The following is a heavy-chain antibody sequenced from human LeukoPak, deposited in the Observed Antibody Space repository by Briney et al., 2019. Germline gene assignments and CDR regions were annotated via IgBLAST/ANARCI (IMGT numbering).Heavy chain of an antibody. J-gene: IGHJ4*02. D-gene: IGHD1-26*01. CDR3: ARDGEPVVGASHFDY. V-gene: IGHV1-18*01. CDR1: GYTFTSYG. CDR2: ISAYNGNT. Sequence: ASVKVSCKASGYTFTSYGISWVRQAPGQELEWMGWISAYNGNTNYAQKLQGRVTMTTDTSTSTAYMELRSLRSDDTAVYYCARDGEPVVGASHFDYWGQGTLVTVSS.